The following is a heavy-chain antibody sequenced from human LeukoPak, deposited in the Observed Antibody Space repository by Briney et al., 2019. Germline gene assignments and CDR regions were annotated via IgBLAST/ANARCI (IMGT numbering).Heavy chain of an antibody. CDR1: GGYISSYS. CDR2: IYYSGNT. D-gene: IGHD2-21*02. V-gene: IGHV4-59*12. Sequence: SETLSLACTVSGGYISSYSWSWIRQPPGKGLEWIGYIYYSGNTNYNPSLKSRVTISVDTSKNQFSLKLNSVTAADTAIYYCARVTCGGDCYRRISGDYYYYHNIDVWGKGTTVTVSS. J-gene: IGHJ6*03. CDR3: ARVTCGGDCYRRISGDYYYYHNIDV.